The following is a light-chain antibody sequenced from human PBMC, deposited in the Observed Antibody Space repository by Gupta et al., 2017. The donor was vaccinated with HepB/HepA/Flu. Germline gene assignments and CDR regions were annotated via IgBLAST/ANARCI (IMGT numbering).Light chain of an antibody. CDR3: QSADSSGFYVV. Sequence: SYELAQPPSVSVSPGQTARITCSGDALTKEYGYWYQQKPGQAPVLGIYKDTERPSGIPERFSGSSSGTAVTLIISGVQAEDEADDYGQSADSSGFYVVCGGGTKLTVL. J-gene: IGLJ3*02. CDR1: ALTKEY. V-gene: IGLV3-25*03. CDR2: KDT.